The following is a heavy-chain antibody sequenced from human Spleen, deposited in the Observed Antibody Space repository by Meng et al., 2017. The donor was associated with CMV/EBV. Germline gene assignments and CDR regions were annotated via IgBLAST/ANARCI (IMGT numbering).Heavy chain of an antibody. CDR2: INSNNGGT. D-gene: IGHD3-22*01. CDR1: GYTFTGYY. CDR3: ATTYYYDRNFNNDAFDV. Sequence: SVKVACKASGYTFTGYYMNWVRQAPGQGLEWMGWINSNNGGTNYAPNLQGRLTMTREASISTAYMELSRLRSDDTAVYYCATTYYYDRNFNNDAFDVWGQGTMVTVSS. V-gene: IGHV1-2*02. J-gene: IGHJ3*01.